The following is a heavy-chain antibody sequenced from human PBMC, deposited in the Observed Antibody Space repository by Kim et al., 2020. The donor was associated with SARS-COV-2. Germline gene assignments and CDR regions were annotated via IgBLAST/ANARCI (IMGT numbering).Heavy chain of an antibody. J-gene: IGHJ6*03. V-gene: IGHV3-30-3*01. CDR3: ARDWDTTVKRNSDSYYYMDV. CDR1: GFTFSSYA. CDR2: ISYDVSNK. Sequence: GGSLRLSCAASGFTFSSYAMHWVRQAPGKGLEWVAVISYDVSNKYYADSVKGRFTISRDNSKNTLYLQMNSLRAEDTAVYYCARDWDTTVKRNSDSYYYMDVWGKGTTVTVSS. D-gene: IGHD4-17*01.